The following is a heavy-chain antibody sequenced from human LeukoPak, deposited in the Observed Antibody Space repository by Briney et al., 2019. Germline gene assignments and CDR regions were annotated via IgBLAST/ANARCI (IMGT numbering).Heavy chain of an antibody. CDR1: GVSTTNYD. J-gene: IGHJ5*02. CDR3: ARDSLDYGGWFDT. V-gene: IGHV4-59*01. CDR2: TSYRGGT. Sequence: SDTLSLTCTVSGVSTTNYDWHWIRQPPGKELEWIAFTSYRGGTKYNPSLKSRATISVDTSENQVSLRVTSMTAADTAVYYCARDSLDYGGWFDTWGQGILVTVSS. D-gene: IGHD4-23*01.